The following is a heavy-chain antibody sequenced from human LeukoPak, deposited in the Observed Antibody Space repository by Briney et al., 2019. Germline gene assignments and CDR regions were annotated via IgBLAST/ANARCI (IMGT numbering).Heavy chain of an antibody. J-gene: IGHJ4*02. CDR2: ISAYNGNT. Sequence: SVTVSCTSSGYTFTSTGISCLRQPPGKRLEWQGWISAYNGNTNYAQKLQGRVTMTTDTSTSTAYMELRSLRSDDTAVYYCARDGLRYNWNYDAFDYWGQGTLVTVSS. CDR3: ARDGLRYNWNYDAFDY. D-gene: IGHD1-7*01. CDR1: GYTFTSTG. V-gene: IGHV1-18*01.